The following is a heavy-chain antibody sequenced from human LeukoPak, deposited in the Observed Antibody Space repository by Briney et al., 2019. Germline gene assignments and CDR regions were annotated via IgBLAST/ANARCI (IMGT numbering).Heavy chain of an antibody. V-gene: IGHV4-59*01. CDR1: GSSISSYY. J-gene: IGHJ5*02. CDR3: ARYHSGSYYTSWFDP. D-gene: IGHD3-10*01. Sequence: SETLSLTCTVSGSSISSYYWRWIRQPPGKGLEWIGYIYYSGSTNYNPSLKSRVTISVDTSKNQFSLKLSSVTAADTAVYYCARYHSGSYYTSWFDPWGQGTLVTVSS. CDR2: IYYSGST.